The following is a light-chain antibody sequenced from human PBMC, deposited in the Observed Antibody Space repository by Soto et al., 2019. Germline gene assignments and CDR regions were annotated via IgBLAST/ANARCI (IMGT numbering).Light chain of an antibody. CDR1: SSNIGINT. CDR3: AAWDDSLNGPV. V-gene: IGLV1-44*01. J-gene: IGLJ3*02. CDR2: SNN. Sequence: QSVLTQAPSVSGTPGQSVTISCSGGSSNIGINTVNWYQQLSGTAPKLLLYSNNQRPSGVPDRFSGSKSGASASLAISGLQSEDEAEYYCAAWDDSLNGPVFGGGTQLTVL.